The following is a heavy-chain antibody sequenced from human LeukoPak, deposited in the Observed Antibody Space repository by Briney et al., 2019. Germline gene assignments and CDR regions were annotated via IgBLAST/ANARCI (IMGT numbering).Heavy chain of an antibody. D-gene: IGHD4-11*01. V-gene: IGHV4-34*01. J-gene: IGHJ4*02. CDR3: ARGPDSKAIDY. Sequence: PSETLSLTCAVYGGSFSGYYWSWIRQPPGKGLEWIGEINHSGSTNYSPSLKSRVTISVDTSENQFSLKLSSVTAADTAVYYCARGPDSKAIDYWGQGTLVTVSS. CDR1: GGSFSGYY. CDR2: INHSGST.